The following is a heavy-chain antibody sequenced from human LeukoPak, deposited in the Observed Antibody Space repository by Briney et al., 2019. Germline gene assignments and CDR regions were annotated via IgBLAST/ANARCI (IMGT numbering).Heavy chain of an antibody. V-gene: IGHV1-69*05. CDR1: GGTFSSYA. J-gene: IGHJ4*02. D-gene: IGHD5-12*01. Sequence: SVKVSCKASGGTFSSYAISWVRQAPGQGLEWMGRIIPIFGTANYAQKFQGRVTITTDESTSTAYMELSSLRSEDTTVYYCARDVSGYDPDTRFDYWGQGTLVTVSS. CDR3: ARDVSGYDPDTRFDY. CDR2: IIPIFGTA.